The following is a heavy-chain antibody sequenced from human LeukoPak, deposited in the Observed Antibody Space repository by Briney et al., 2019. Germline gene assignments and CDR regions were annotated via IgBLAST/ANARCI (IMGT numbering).Heavy chain of an antibody. V-gene: IGHV1-2*02. CDR2: INPNSGGT. CDR3: ARDSGYSYGYGDY. Sequence: ASVKVSCKASGYTFTGYYMHWVRQAPGQGLEWMGWINPNSGGTNYAQKFQGRVTMTRDTSISTAYMELSRLRSDDTAVYYCARDSGYSYGYGDYWGQGTLVTVSS. CDR1: GYTFTGYY. D-gene: IGHD5-18*01. J-gene: IGHJ4*02.